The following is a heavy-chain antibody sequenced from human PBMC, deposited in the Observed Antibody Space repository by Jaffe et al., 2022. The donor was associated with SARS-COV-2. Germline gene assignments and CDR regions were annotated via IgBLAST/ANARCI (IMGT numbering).Heavy chain of an antibody. Sequence: QVQLQESGPGLVKPSQTLSLTCTVSGGSISSGSYYWSWIRQPAGKGLEWIGRIYTSGSTNYNPSLKSRVTISVDTSKNQFSLKLSSVTAADTAVYYCARGSYDILTGYYRIDYWGQGTLVTVSS. CDR3: ARGSYDILTGYYRIDY. D-gene: IGHD3-9*01. V-gene: IGHV4-61*02. J-gene: IGHJ4*02. CDR2: IYTSGST. CDR1: GGSISSGSYY.